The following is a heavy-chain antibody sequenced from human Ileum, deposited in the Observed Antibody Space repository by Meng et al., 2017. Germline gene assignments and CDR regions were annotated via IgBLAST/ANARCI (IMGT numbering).Heavy chain of an antibody. CDR1: GGSVSTSDYQ. V-gene: IGHV4-61*08. J-gene: IGHJ4*02. CDR2: AGT. D-gene: IGHD7-27*01. CDR3: ARDHWGSLDY. Sequence: VHWREPGPGLVRPSAPLSLICTVSGGSVSTSDYQWGWIRQPPGKGLEWIGYAGTNYNPSPKSRVTISVDTSKRQFSLKLTSVTAADTAVYYCARDHWGSLDYWGQGILVTVSS.